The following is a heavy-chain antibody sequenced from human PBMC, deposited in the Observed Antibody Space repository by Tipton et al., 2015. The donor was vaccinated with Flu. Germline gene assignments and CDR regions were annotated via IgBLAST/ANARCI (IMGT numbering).Heavy chain of an antibody. CDR3: ARSKYPPQGGVVDDY. CDR2: IYTSGST. J-gene: IGHJ4*02. D-gene: IGHD3-3*01. Sequence: LRLSCTVSGGSISSGSYYWSWIRQPAGKGLEWIGRIYTSGSTNYNPSLKSRVTISVDTSKNQFSLKLSSVTAADTAVYYCARSKYPPQGGVVDDYWGQGTLVAVSS. CDR1: GGSISSGSYY. V-gene: IGHV4-61*02.